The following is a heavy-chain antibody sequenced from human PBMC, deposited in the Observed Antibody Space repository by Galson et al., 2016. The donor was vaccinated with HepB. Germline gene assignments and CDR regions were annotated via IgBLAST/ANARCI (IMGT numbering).Heavy chain of an antibody. CDR3: ARDREYFDSSSL. J-gene: IGHJ4*02. D-gene: IGHD3-22*01. CDR2: ISAYLGNT. CDR1: GYTFINYG. V-gene: IGHV1-18*01. Sequence: SVKVSCKASGYTFINYGISWVRQAPGQGLEWMGWISAYLGNTNYAQKFQGRVTMTTDASTRTAYMDLRSLTSDDTAVYYCARDREYFDSSSLWGQGTLVTVSS.